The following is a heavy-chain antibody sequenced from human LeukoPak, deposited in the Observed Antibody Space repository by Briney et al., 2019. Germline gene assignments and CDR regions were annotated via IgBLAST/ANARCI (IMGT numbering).Heavy chain of an antibody. J-gene: IGHJ6*02. V-gene: IGHV3-23*01. CDR3: ARNQQLGGHSYYYYGMDV. CDR2: NSGGGVTT. CDR1: GFTSIAYA. Sequence: GGSLRLSCVGSGFTSIAYALTWARQAPGKGLEWVSGNSGGGVTTYYADSVKGRFTISRDNSKNTLYLQMNSLRADDTAIYYCARNQQLGGHSYYYYGMDVWGQGTTVTVSS. D-gene: IGHD3-16*01.